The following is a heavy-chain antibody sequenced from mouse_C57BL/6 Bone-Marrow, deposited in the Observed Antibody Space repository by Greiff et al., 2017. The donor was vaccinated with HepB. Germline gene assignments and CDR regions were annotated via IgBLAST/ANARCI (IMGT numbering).Heavy chain of an antibody. D-gene: IGHD1-1*01. J-gene: IGHJ3*01. CDR3: ARQGSGFAY. CDR2: ISNLAYSI. V-gene: IGHV5-15*01. CDR1: GFTFSDYG. Sequence: EVQGVESGGGLVQPGGSLKLSCAASGFTFSDYGMAWVRQAPRKGPEWVAFISNLAYSIYYADTVTGRFTISRENAKNTLYLEMSSLRSEDTAMYYCARQGSGFAYWGQGTLVTVSA.